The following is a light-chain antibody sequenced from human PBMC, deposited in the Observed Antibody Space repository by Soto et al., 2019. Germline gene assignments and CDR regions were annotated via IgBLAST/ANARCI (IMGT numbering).Light chain of an antibody. CDR1: SRDIGGYNL. CDR2: EGG. Sequence: SALTQPASVSGSPGQSITISCTGTSRDIGGYNLVSWYQQHPGKAPKLIIYEGGKRPSGISNRFSASKSANTASLTISGLQAEDEADYYCCSYAGFSSVVFGTGTKGTVL. J-gene: IGLJ1*01. V-gene: IGLV2-23*03. CDR3: CSYAGFSSVV.